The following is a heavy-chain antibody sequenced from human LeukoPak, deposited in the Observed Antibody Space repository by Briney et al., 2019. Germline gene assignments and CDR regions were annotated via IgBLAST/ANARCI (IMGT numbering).Heavy chain of an antibody. V-gene: IGHV3-43*02. CDR1: GFTFDDYA. CDR3: ARDRDYYYGMDV. CDR2: ITGDGGRT. Sequence: GGSLRLSCAASGFTFDDYAMHWVRQPPGKGLEWVSLITGDGGRTKFADSVKGRFTISRDNAKNTLYLQMNSLRAEDTAVYYCARDRDYYYGMDVWGQGTTVTVSS. J-gene: IGHJ6*02.